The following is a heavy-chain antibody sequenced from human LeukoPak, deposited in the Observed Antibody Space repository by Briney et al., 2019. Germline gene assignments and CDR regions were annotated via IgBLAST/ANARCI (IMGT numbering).Heavy chain of an antibody. CDR2: ISHDGSNK. CDR1: GFTFSSYA. D-gene: IGHD3-3*01. CDR3: ARDQSRGYDFPSYYGMDV. Sequence: PGGSLRLTCAASGFTFSSYAMHWVRQAPGKGLEWVAVISHDGSNKYYADSVKGRFTISRDNSKNTLYLQMNSLRAEDTAVYYCARDQSRGYDFPSYYGMDVWGQGTTVTVSS. V-gene: IGHV3-30-3*01. J-gene: IGHJ6*02.